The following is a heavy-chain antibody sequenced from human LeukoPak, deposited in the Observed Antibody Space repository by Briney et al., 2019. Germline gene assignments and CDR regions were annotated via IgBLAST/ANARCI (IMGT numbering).Heavy chain of an antibody. CDR3: ATRDTSIFFKDDILAPGEY. CDR1: GGSFSGYY. Sequence: SETLSLTCAVYGGSFSGYYWSWIRQPPGKGLEWIGEINHSGSTNYNPSLKSRVTISVDTSKNQFSLKLSSVTAADTAVYHCATRDTSIFFKDDILAPGEYWGQGTLVTVSS. CDR2: INHSGST. V-gene: IGHV4-34*01. J-gene: IGHJ4*02. D-gene: IGHD3-9*01.